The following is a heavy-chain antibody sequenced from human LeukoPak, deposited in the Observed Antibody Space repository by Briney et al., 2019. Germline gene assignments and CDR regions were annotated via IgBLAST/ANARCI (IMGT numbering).Heavy chain of an antibody. CDR2: INSDGSST. Sequence: GGSLRLSCAASGFTFSSYSMNWVRQAPGKGLVWVSRINSDGSSTSYADSVKGRFTISRDNAKNTLYLQMNSLRAEDTAVYYCARTGRYYDSSGYYYSYWGQGTLVTVSS. CDR3: ARTGRYYDSSGYYYSY. D-gene: IGHD3-22*01. V-gene: IGHV3-74*01. CDR1: GFTFSSYS. J-gene: IGHJ4*02.